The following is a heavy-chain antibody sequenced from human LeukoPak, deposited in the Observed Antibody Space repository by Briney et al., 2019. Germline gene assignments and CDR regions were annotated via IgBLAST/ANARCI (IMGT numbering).Heavy chain of an antibody. V-gene: IGHV4-34*01. CDR1: GGSFSGYY. Sequence: SETLSLTCAVYGGSFSGYYWSWIRQPPGKGLEWIGETNHSGSTNYNPSLKSRVTISVDTSKNQFSLKLSSVTAADTAVYYCAVTFIAAAGDDAFDIWGQGTMVTVSS. J-gene: IGHJ3*02. CDR3: AVTFIAAAGDDAFDI. D-gene: IGHD6-13*01. CDR2: TNHSGST.